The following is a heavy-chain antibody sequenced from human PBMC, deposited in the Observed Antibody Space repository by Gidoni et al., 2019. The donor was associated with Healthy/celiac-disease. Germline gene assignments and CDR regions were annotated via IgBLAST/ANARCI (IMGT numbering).Heavy chain of an antibody. J-gene: IGHJ4*02. V-gene: IGHV3-23*01. D-gene: IGHD4-17*01. CDR3: ATRGGSVTASYYFDY. CDR1: GFTFTSYA. CDR2: ISGRGCST. Sequence: EVQLLESGGGLVQPGGSLRLSGAGSGFTFTSYAMSWVRQAPGTGLEWVSAISGRGCSTSYASSVKGRFTISRDNSKNTLYLQMNSLRAEDTAVYYCATRGGSVTASYYFDYWGQGTLVTVSS.